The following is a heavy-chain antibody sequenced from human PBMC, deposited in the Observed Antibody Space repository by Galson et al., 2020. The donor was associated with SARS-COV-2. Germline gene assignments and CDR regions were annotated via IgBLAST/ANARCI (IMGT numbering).Heavy chain of an antibody. CDR1: GFTFSSYG. CDR2: IWYDGSNK. J-gene: IGHJ5*02. D-gene: IGHD1-26*01. CDR3: ARDYSGSPFDP. V-gene: IGHV3-33*01. Sequence: AGSLRLSCAASGFTFSSYGMHWVRQAPGKGLEWVAVIWYDGSNKYYADSVKGRFTISRDNSKNTLYLQMNSLRAEDTAVYYCARDYSGSPFDPWGQGTLVTVSS.